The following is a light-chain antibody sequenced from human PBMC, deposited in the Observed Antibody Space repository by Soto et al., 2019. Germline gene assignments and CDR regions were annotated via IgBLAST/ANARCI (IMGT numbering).Light chain of an antibody. CDR2: GAS. V-gene: IGKV3-20*01. CDR1: QSVSSSY. CDR3: QHYGSSPRP. Sequence: EIVFTQSPGTLSLSPGERVTLSCRASQSVSSSYLAWYQPKPGQAPRLVIYGASRRATGIPDRFSGSGAGTECTRTISRLEPEDFAVAYCQHYGSSPRPFGQGTKVDIK. J-gene: IGKJ1*01.